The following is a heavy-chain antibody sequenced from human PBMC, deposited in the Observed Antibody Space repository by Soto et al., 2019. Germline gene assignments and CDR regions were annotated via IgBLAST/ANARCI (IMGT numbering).Heavy chain of an antibody. CDR2: IIPIFGTA. J-gene: IGHJ4*02. D-gene: IGHD2-15*01. Sequence: QVQLVQSGAEVQKPGSSVKVSCKASGGTFSSYAISWVRQAPGQGLEWMGGIIPIFGTANYAQKFQGRVTITADESTSTAYMELSSLRSEDTAVYYCARSSSGYCSGGSCYGLDYWGQGTLVTVSS. CDR3: ARSSSGYCSGGSCYGLDY. CDR1: GGTFSSYA. V-gene: IGHV1-69*01.